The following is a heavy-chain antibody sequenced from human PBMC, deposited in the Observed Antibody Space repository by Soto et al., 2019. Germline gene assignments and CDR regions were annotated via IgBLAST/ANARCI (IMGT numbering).Heavy chain of an antibody. CDR3: ARTMYSSSWYYYYYGMDV. V-gene: IGHV3-48*03. D-gene: IGHD6-13*01. Sequence: PGGSLRLSCAASGFTFSSYEMNWVLQAPGKGLEWVSYISSSGSTIYYADSVKGRFTISRDNAKNSLYLQMNSLRAEDTAVYYCARTMYSSSWYYYYYGMDVWGQGTTVTVSS. J-gene: IGHJ6*02. CDR1: GFTFSSYE. CDR2: ISSSGSTI.